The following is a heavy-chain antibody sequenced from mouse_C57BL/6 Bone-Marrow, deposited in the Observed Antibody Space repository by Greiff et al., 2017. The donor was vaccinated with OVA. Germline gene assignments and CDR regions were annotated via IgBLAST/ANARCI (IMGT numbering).Heavy chain of an antibody. Sequence: VQLQQSGPELVKPGASVKISCKASGYTFTDYYMNWVKQSHGKSLEWIGDINPNNGGTSYNQKFKGKATLTVDKASSTAYMELRSLTSEDSAVYFCAREGYSLGYFDVWGTETTVTVSS. J-gene: IGHJ1*03. V-gene: IGHV1-26*01. CDR3: AREGYSLGYFDV. CDR2: INPNNGGT. D-gene: IGHD3-1*01. CDR1: GYTFTDYY.